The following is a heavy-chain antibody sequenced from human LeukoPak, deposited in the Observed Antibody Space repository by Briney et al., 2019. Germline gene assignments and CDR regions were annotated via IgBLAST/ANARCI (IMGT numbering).Heavy chain of an antibody. CDR3: AKDGAMVSYYYGMDV. V-gene: IGHV3-23*01. CDR1: GFTFSSYV. D-gene: IGHD5-18*01. Sequence: GSLRLSCAASGFTFSSYVMSWVRQAPGKGLEWVSAISGSGGSTYYADSVKGRFTISRDNSKNTLYLQMSSLRAEDTAVYYCAKDGAMVSYYYGMDVWGKGTTVTVSS. CDR2: ISGSGGST. J-gene: IGHJ6*04.